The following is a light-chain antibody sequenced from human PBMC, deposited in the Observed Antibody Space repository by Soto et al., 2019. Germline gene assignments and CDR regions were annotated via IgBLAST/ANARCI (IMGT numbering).Light chain of an antibody. CDR1: QSVSSY. CDR2: DAS. V-gene: IGKV3-11*01. CDR3: QQRSNWPPLT. J-gene: IGKJ4*01. Sequence: EIVLTQSPATLSSSPGERATLSCRASQSVSSYLAWYQQKPGQAPRLLIYDASNRATGIPARFSGSGSGTDFTLTISSLEPEDFAVYYCQQRSNWPPLTFGGGTTVEIK.